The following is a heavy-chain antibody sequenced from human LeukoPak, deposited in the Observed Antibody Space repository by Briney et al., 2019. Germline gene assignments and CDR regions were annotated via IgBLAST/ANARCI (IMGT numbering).Heavy chain of an antibody. J-gene: IGHJ4*02. V-gene: IGHV3-74*01. CDR3: AKTIRQWPPSDY. D-gene: IGHD6-19*01. CDR1: GFTFSSYW. Sequence: QPGGSLRLSCAASGFTFSSYWVRWVRQAPGKGLVWVSHINSDGSSTSYADSVKGRFTIARDNAKNTLHLQMNSLRAEDTAVYYCAKTIRQWPPSDYWGQGTLVTVSS. CDR2: INSDGSST.